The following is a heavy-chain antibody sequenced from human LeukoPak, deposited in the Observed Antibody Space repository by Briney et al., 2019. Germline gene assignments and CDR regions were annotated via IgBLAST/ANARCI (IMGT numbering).Heavy chain of an antibody. D-gene: IGHD3-10*01. V-gene: IGHV3-48*04. J-gene: IGHJ6*03. Sequence: PGGSLRLSCAASGFTFSNHWMHWVRQAPGKGREWVSYINTNGRTIHYADSVKGRFTISRDNAKNSLYLQMNSLRAEDTAIYYCARLRNYYGSGSWGFMDVLGKGTTVTISS. CDR1: GFTFSNHW. CDR3: ARLRNYYGSGSWGFMDV. CDR2: INTNGRTI.